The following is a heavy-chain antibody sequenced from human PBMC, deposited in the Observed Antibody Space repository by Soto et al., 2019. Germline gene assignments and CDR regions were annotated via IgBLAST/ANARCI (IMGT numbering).Heavy chain of an antibody. CDR2: IWYDGSNK. CDR3: ARWEYDILTGHSPLPSDYGMDF. CDR1: GFTFSSYG. J-gene: IGHJ6*02. V-gene: IGHV3-33*01. Sequence: GGSLRLSCAASGFTFSSYGMHWVRQAPGKGLEWVAVIWYDGSNKYYADSVKGRFTISRDNSKNTQYLQINSLRAEDKAVCYYARWEYDILTGHSPLPSDYGMDFWGQGTTVTVSS. D-gene: IGHD3-9*01.